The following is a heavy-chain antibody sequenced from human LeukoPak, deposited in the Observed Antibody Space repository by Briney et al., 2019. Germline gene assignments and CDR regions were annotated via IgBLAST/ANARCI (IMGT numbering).Heavy chain of an antibody. D-gene: IGHD3-10*01. CDR1: GGYIGSYY. CDR3: ATLLYYYGSGSPMYYFDY. CDR2: IYHSGTT. Sequence: SETLSLTCTVSGGYIGSYYWSWIRQTPGRGPEWIGYIYHSGTTYYNPSLKSRITISVDTSKNQFSLKLTSVTAADTAVYYCATLLYYYGSGSPMYYFDYWGQGTLVTVSS. J-gene: IGHJ4*02. V-gene: IGHV4-59*01.